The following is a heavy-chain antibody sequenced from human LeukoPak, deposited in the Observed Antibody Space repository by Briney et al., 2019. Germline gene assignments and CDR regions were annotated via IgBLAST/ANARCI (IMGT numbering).Heavy chain of an antibody. D-gene: IGHD6-13*01. CDR2: IYGGGNT. V-gene: IGHV3-53*01. J-gene: IGHJ4*02. CDR1: GFTVGSSY. CDR3: AKTRPLDSSSWSHGDY. Sequence: GGSLRLSCAASGFTVGSSYMNWVRQAPGKGLEWVSLIYGGGNTYYADSVKGRFTISRDNSKNTLYLQMNSLRAEDTAVYYCAKTRPLDSSSWSHGDYWGQGTLVTVSS.